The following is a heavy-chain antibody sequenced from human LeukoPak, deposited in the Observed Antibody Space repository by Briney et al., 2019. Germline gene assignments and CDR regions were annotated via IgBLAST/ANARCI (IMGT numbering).Heavy chain of an antibody. CDR3: ARGGGPGGIQLWFRFDY. D-gene: IGHD5-18*01. V-gene: IGHV4-34*01. CDR1: GGSFSGYY. CDR2: INHSGST. J-gene: IGHJ4*02. Sequence: SETLSLTCAVYGGSFSGYYWSWIRQPPGKGLEWIGEINHSGSTNYNPSLKSRVTISVDTSKNQFSPKLSSVTAADTAVYYCARGGGPGGIQLWFRFDYWGQGTLVTVSS.